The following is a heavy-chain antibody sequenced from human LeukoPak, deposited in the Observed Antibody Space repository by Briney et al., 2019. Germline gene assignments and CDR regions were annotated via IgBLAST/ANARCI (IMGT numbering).Heavy chain of an antibody. CDR2: ISSSGSTI. CDR3: ARHNYDSSGYPSGFDY. Sequence: GGSLRLSCAASGFTFSDYYMSWIRQAPGKGLEWVSYISSSGSTIYYADSVKGRFTISRDNAKNSLYLQMNSLRAEDTAVYYCARHNYDSSGYPSGFDYWGQGTLVTVSS. CDR1: GFTFSDYY. V-gene: IGHV3-11*01. J-gene: IGHJ4*02. D-gene: IGHD3-22*01.